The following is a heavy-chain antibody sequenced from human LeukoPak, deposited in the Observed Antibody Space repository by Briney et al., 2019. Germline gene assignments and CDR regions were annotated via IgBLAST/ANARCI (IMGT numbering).Heavy chain of an antibody. CDR1: GFTVNNYE. D-gene: IGHD4-17*01. V-gene: IGHV3-48*03. Sequence: GGSLRLSCAASGFTVNNYEMHWVRQAPGKGLEWLSYISTTGSTTYYADSVKGRFTISRDNAKNSLYLQMNSLRAEDTAVYYCAKSDPYGDSLIEIWGQGALVTVSS. J-gene: IGHJ4*02. CDR2: ISTTGSTT. CDR3: AKSDPYGDSLIEI.